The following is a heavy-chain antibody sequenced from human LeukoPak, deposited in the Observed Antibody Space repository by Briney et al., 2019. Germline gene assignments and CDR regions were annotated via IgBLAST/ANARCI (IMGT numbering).Heavy chain of an antibody. CDR2: IYHSGST. Sequence: SETLSLTCTVSGYSISSGFYWGWIRQPPGKGLEWIGSIYHSGSTYYNPSLKSRVTISIDTSKNQFSLKLSSVTAADTAAYYCARDNQQRYYMDVWGKGTTVTVSS. V-gene: IGHV4-38-2*02. CDR3: ARDNQQRYYMDV. D-gene: IGHD6-13*01. J-gene: IGHJ6*03. CDR1: GYSISSGFY.